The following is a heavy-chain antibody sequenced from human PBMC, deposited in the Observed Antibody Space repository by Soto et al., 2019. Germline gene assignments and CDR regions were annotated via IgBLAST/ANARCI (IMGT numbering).Heavy chain of an antibody. V-gene: IGHV3-30*18. Sequence: GGSLRLSCGASGFIFSRYGMHWVRQAPGKGLEWVAVISYDGSNKYYAESVKGRFIISRDKSENTLYLQMNSLRAEDTALYYCAKDLGSGKPYYYYAMDVWGQGTTVTVYS. J-gene: IGHJ6*02. CDR1: GFIFSRYG. CDR3: AKDLGSGKPYYYYAMDV. D-gene: IGHD3-10*01. CDR2: ISYDGSNK.